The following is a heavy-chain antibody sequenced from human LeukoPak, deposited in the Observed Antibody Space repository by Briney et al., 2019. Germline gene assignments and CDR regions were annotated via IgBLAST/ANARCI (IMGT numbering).Heavy chain of an antibody. Sequence: PSETLSLTCTVSGGSISTYYWSWIRQPPGKGLEWIGYISHSGITRYNPSLKSRLTMSVDTSKNQFSLNLSSVTAADTAVYYCARVGSFSFDFWGQGTLVTVSS. J-gene: IGHJ4*02. D-gene: IGHD6-13*01. CDR1: GGSISTYY. CDR3: ARVGSFSFDF. V-gene: IGHV4-59*01. CDR2: ISHSGIT.